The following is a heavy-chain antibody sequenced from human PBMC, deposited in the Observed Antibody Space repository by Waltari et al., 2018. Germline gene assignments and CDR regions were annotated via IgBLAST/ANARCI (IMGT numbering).Heavy chain of an antibody. CDR2: STTYNGKA. CDR1: GYNFVAYG. J-gene: IGHJ4*02. D-gene: IGHD3-10*01. Sequence: QAQLVQSGPEMKKPGASVTVSCKTSGYNFVAYGISWVRQAPGQGLEWMGYSTTYNGKAKYAEKFQGRLTLSTDTSTSTAYLEVRSLTPDDTAVYYCARDRIRKDFWGQGALVTVSS. V-gene: IGHV1-18*01. CDR3: ARDRIRKDF.